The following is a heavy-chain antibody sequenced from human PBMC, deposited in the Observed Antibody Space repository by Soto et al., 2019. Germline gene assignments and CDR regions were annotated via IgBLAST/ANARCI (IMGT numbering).Heavy chain of an antibody. CDR3: ARHDDYGDFSSPFDY. J-gene: IGHJ4*02. CDR2: IYYSGST. V-gene: IGHV4-59*08. D-gene: IGHD4-17*01. CDR1: GGSISSYY. Sequence: SETLSLTCTVSGGSISSYYWSWIRQPPGKGLEWIGYIYYSGSTNYNPSLKSRVTISVGTSKNQFSLKLSSVTAADTAVYYCARHDDYGDFSSPFDYWGQGTLVTVSS.